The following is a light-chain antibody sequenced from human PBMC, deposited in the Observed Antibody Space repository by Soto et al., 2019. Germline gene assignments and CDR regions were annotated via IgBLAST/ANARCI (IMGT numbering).Light chain of an antibody. CDR2: GTS. V-gene: IGKV1-39*01. Sequence: DIQMTQSPSSLSASVGDRVTITCRASQSIGRFLNWYQQKSGRAPKVLIYGTSKLHSGVPSRFSGSGSATDFSLTISGLHPEDFGTYICQQSYTTPWTFGRGTKVDIK. J-gene: IGKJ1*01. CDR1: QSIGRF. CDR3: QQSYTTPWT.